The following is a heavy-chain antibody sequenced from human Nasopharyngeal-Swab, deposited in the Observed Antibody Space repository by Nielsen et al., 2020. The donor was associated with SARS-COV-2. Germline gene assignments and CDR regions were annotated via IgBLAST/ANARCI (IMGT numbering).Heavy chain of an antibody. Sequence: GESLKISCAASGFTFRSHWMHWVRQAPGRGLVWVSYISTDGSHTTSADTVKGRFTISRDDAKNMPYLQMNSLRAEDTAVYYCARGGMGAVDYWGQGTLVTVSS. CDR3: ARGGMGAVDY. CDR2: ISTDGSHT. J-gene: IGHJ4*02. CDR1: GFTFRSHW. V-gene: IGHV3-74*01. D-gene: IGHD1-26*01.